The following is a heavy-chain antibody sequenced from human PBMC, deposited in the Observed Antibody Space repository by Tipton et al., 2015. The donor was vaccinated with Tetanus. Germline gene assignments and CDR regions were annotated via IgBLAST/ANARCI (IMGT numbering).Heavy chain of an antibody. CDR1: GGSISSSSYY. Sequence: TLSLTCTVSGGSISSSSYYWVWIRQPPGKGLEWIGSIYYSGSTYYNPSLRSRVTISVDTSKNQFSLRRSSVTAADTAVYYCASTIESAAANWYFDLWGRGTLVTVSS. V-gene: IGHV4-39*01. CDR2: IYYSGST. CDR3: ASTIESAAANWYFDL. J-gene: IGHJ2*01. D-gene: IGHD2-2*01.